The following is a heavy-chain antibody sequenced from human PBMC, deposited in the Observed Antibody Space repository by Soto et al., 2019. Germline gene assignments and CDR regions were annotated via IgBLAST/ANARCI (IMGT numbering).Heavy chain of an antibody. V-gene: IGHV3-23*01. Sequence: GSPGLCSVASGVTVITPAMSGVRQAPGKGLEWVSTFSGSGGNIYYAESVKGRLTISRDDSKNKLYLQMNSLRVEDTAVYYCAKDPPWTVGPLAMDVWGQGTTVTV. CDR1: GVTVITPA. J-gene: IGHJ6*02. D-gene: IGHD2-2*01. CDR2: FSGSGGNI. CDR3: AKDPPWTVGPLAMDV.